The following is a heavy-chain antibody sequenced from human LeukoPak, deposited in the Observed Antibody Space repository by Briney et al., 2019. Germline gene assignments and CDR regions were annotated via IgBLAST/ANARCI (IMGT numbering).Heavy chain of an antibody. V-gene: IGHV4-4*07. CDR1: GGSVSDSS. CDR3: AQGAYGFGKKHTYYYIEV. J-gene: IGHJ6*03. CDR2: IFGSGGS. D-gene: IGHD3-10*01. Sequence: SETLSLTCSASGGSVSDSSWSWIRQPAGKGLEWIGRIFGSGGSNYNPALKSRVTMSVDTSKNQFSMNLTSLTAADTALYFCAQGAYGFGKKHTYYYIEVWGKGTTVTVSS.